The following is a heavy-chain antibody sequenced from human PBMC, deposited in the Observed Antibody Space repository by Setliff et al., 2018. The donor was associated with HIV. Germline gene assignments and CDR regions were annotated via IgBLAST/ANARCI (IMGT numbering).Heavy chain of an antibody. CDR2: IYYSGDS. Sequence: SETLSLTCTVSGASITSSYWTWIRQSPGRGLEYLGYIYYSGDSNYSPSLKNRLSMSLDASTSQFSLRLNSLTAADTAMYYCARFARDPTDWGRGILVTV. J-gene: IGHJ4*02. CDR1: GASITSSY. V-gene: IGHV4-59*08. CDR3: ARFARDPTD.